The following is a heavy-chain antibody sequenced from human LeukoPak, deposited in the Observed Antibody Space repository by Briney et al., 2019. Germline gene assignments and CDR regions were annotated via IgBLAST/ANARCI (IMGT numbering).Heavy chain of an antibody. Sequence: PGGSLRLSCAASGFTFSSYAMHWVRQAPGKGLEWVAVKSYDGSNKYYADSVKGRFTISRDNSKNTLYLQMNSLRAEDTAVYYCARDWRGSGGYYFDYWGQGTLVTVSS. V-gene: IGHV3-30*04. J-gene: IGHJ4*02. D-gene: IGHD3-10*01. CDR3: ARDWRGSGGYYFDY. CDR2: KSYDGSNK. CDR1: GFTFSSYA.